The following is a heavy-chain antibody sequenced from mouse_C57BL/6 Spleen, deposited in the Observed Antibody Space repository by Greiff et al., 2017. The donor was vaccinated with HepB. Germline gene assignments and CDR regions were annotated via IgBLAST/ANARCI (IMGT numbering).Heavy chain of an antibody. CDR3: ARLEDYSNPFDY. J-gene: IGHJ2*01. Sequence: DVKLVESGGGLVKPGGSLKLSCAASGFTFSDYGMHWDRQAPEKGLEWVAYISSGSSTIYYADTVKGRFTISRDNAKNTLFLQMTSLRSEDTAMYYCARLEDYSNPFDYWGQGTTLTVSS. D-gene: IGHD2-5*01. CDR2: ISSGSSTI. CDR1: GFTFSDYG. V-gene: IGHV5-17*01.